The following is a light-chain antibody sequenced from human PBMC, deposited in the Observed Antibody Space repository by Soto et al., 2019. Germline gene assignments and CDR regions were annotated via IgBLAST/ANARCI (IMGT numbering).Light chain of an antibody. CDR2: SVS. Sequence: QSVLTQPASVSGSPGQSITISCSGISSDIGTYDHVAWFQQFPGKTPKLMIYSVSNRPSGVSYRFSGSKSGNTASLTISGLQAEDEADYYCISYTVSRSYVFGTGTKVTV. CDR1: SSDIGTYDH. V-gene: IGLV2-14*01. J-gene: IGLJ1*01. CDR3: ISYTVSRSYV.